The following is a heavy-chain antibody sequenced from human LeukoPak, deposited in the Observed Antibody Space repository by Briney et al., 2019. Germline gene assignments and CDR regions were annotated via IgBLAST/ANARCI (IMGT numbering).Heavy chain of an antibody. CDR3: ATGRGYSCGFDS. D-gene: IGHD5-18*01. V-gene: IGHV1-2*02. J-gene: IGHJ4*02. Sequence: ASVKVSCKASGYTFSGYYMHWVRQAPGQGLEWMAWIYPNSGGTKYAQKFQGRVTVTRDTSISTAYMQLSRLKSDDTAVYYCATGRGYSCGFDSWGQGTLVTVSS. CDR2: IYPNSGGT. CDR1: GYTFSGYY.